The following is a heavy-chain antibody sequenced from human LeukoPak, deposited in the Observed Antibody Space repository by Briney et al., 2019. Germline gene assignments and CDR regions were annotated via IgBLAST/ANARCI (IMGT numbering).Heavy chain of an antibody. CDR3: AKRTPYSSGSYYFDY. CDR1: GFTFITYA. D-gene: IGHD3-22*01. J-gene: IGHJ4*02. CDR2: ISGSGGTT. V-gene: IGHV3-23*01. Sequence: GGSLRLACAASGFTFITYAMSWVRQAPGKGLEWVSAISGSGGTTNYADSVKGRLTISRDNSQNTLYLQMNSLRAEDTAVYYCAKRTPYSSGSYYFDYWGQGTLVTVSS.